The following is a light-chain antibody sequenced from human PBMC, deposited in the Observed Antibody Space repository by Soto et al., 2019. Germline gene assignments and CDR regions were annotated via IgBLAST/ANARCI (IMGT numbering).Light chain of an antibody. CDR3: QQRKSYPIT. Sequence: DIQLTQSPSFLSASVGDRVTITCRASQDINTYLAWYQQKPGKAPKLLIFATSTFQNGVPSRFSGRGSETDFTVTITSLQPEDFATYYCQQRKSYPITFGQGTRLEIK. J-gene: IGKJ5*01. CDR2: ATS. CDR1: QDINTY. V-gene: IGKV1-9*01.